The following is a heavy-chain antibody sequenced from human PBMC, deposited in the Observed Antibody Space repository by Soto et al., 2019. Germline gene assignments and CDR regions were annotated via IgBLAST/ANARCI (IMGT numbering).Heavy chain of an antibody. CDR1: GVSVSSNSAA. V-gene: IGHV6-1*01. D-gene: IGHD3-3*01. CDR2: TYYRSKWFN. CDR3: VRDGDGSGRTDFQY. J-gene: IGHJ4*02. Sequence: RTLSLPCAISGVSVSSNSAAWKWIRQCPSRGLEWLGRTYYRSKWFNEYALSVKSRISINADTSKNQFSLQLNSVTLEDTAVYYCVRDGDGSGRTDFQYWGQGTLVTVSS.